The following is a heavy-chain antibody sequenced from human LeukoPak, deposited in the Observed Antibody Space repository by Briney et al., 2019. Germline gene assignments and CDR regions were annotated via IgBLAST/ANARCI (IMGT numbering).Heavy chain of an antibody. CDR3: ARVAYDYVWGSYPFDY. V-gene: IGHV3-48*01. D-gene: IGHD3-16*02. CDR1: GFTFSSYG. CDR2: ISSSSSTI. Sequence: GGSLRLSCAASGFTFSSYGMHWVRQAPGKGLEWVSYISSSSSTIYYADSVKGRFTTSRDNAKNSLYLQMNSLRAEDTAVYYCARVAYDYVWGSYPFDYWGQGTLVTVSS. J-gene: IGHJ4*02.